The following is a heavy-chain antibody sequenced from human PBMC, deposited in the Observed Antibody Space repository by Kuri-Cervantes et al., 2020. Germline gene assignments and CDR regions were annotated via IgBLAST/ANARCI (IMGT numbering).Heavy chain of an antibody. J-gene: IGHJ4*02. CDR2: ISGSGGST. CDR1: GFTFSSYA. Sequence: GESLKISCAASGFTFSSYAVSWVRQAPGKGLEWVSAISGSGGSTYYADSVKGRFTISRDNSKNTLYLQMNSLRAEDTALYYCAKDLGAGSDYWGQGTLVTVSS. V-gene: IGHV3-23*01. CDR3: AKDLGAGSDY. D-gene: IGHD1-26*01.